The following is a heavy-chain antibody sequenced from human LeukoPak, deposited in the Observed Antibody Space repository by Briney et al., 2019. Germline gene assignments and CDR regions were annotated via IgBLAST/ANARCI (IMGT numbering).Heavy chain of an antibody. CDR2: VYYTGST. V-gene: IGHV4-59*01. CDR3: ASHRRSHGAEY. Sequence: SETLSLTCTVSGGSFEHYFWSWIRQPPEKGLEFIGYVYYTGSTDYSPSLKSRLTISADTAKNQFSLKLRSVTAADTAVYYCASHRRSHGAEYWGQGTLVTVSS. D-gene: IGHD5-18*01. J-gene: IGHJ4*02. CDR1: GGSFEHYF.